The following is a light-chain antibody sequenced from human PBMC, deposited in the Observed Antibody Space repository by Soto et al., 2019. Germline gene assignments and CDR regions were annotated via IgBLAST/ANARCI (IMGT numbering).Light chain of an antibody. Sequence: EIVLTQSPATLSLSPWERATLSCRASQSVNSSYLAWYQQKPGQAPRLLIYGASSRATGIPDRFSGSGSGTDFTLTISRLEPEDFAVYYCQQKTFGQGTKVDIK. V-gene: IGKV3-20*01. J-gene: IGKJ1*01. CDR1: QSVNSSY. CDR2: GAS. CDR3: QQKT.